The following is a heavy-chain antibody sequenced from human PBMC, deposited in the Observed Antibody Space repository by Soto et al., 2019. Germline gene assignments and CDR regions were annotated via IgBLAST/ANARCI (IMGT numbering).Heavy chain of an antibody. Sequence: QVQLQQWGAGLLKPSETLSLTCAVYGGSFSGYYWSWIRQPPGKGLEWIGEINHRGSTNYNPSLKSRITLSVDTSKNQFSLKLSSVTAADTAVYYCARGQLGVVIMGYWGHGTLVTVSS. CDR1: GGSFSGYY. J-gene: IGHJ4*01. D-gene: IGHD3-3*01. V-gene: IGHV4-34*01. CDR3: ARGQLGVVIMGY. CDR2: INHRGST.